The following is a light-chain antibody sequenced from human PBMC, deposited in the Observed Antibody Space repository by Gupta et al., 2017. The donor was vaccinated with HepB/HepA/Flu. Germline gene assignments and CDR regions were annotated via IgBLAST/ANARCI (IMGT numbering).Light chain of an antibody. CDR2: SNN. J-gene: IGLJ3*02. CDR1: SSNIGRDT. V-gene: IGLV1-44*01. Sequence: QSVLTQPPSASGTPGQRVTISCSGRSSNIGRDTVTWYQQLPGTAPKLLVYSNNQRPSGVPDRFSGSKSGTSASLAISGLQSEDEADYYCASWDGSLNGWVFGGGTKLTVL. CDR3: ASWDGSLNGWV.